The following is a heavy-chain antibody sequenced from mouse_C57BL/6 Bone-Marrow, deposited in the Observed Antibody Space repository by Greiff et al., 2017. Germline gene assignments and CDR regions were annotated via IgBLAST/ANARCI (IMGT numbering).Heavy chain of an antibody. J-gene: IGHJ4*01. D-gene: IGHD2-3*01. CDR2: IDPSDSYS. V-gene: IGHV1-69*01. Sequence: VQLQQPGAELVMPGASVKLSCKASGYTFTSYWMHWVKLRPGQGLEWIGEIDPSDSYSNYNQKFKGKSTLTVDKFSSPAYMELSSLTSQASAVYYCARNYDGSMDYWGQGTSVAVSS. CDR3: ARNYDGSMDY. CDR1: GYTFTSYW.